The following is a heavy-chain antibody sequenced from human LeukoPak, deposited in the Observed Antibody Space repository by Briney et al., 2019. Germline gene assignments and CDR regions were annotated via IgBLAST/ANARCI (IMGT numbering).Heavy chain of an antibody. CDR1: GFTFSSYG. CDR3: AKDQWEYSSGESLDY. Sequence: GGSLRLSCTASGFTFSSYGMHWVRQAPGKGLEWVAVISYDGSNKYYADSVKGRFTISRDNSKNTLYLQMNSLRAEDTAVYYCAKDQWEYSSGESLDYWGQGTLVTVSS. V-gene: IGHV3-30*18. D-gene: IGHD6-19*01. J-gene: IGHJ4*02. CDR2: ISYDGSNK.